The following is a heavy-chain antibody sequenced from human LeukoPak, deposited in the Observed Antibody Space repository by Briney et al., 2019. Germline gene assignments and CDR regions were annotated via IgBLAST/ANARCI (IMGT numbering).Heavy chain of an antibody. D-gene: IGHD2-21*02. CDR2: FTWNSGTI. V-gene: IGHV3-9*01. Sequence: MXWXXXXXGKGLEWVSAFTWNSGTIGYAHSVQGRFTISRDNPNNSLYLQMNSLRAEDTALYYCAKDSDRYYYYYGMDVWGQGTTVTVSS. CDR3: AKDSDRYYYYYGMDV. J-gene: IGHJ6*02.